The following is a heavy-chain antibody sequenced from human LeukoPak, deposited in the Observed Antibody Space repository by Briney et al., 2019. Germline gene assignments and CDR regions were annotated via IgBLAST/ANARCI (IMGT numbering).Heavy chain of an antibody. Sequence: SETLSLTCAVSGGSISSTNWWSWVRQSPGKGLEWIGEIYHSGSTNYKPSLRSRVTISVDKSENQFSLNLSSVTAADTAVHYCVANGWYALDIWGQGTMVTVSS. J-gene: IGHJ3*02. CDR3: VANGWYALDI. D-gene: IGHD6-19*01. V-gene: IGHV4-4*02. CDR1: GGSISSTNW. CDR2: IYHSGST.